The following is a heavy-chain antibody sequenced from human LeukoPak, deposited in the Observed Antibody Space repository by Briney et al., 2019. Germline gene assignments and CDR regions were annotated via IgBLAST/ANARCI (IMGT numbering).Heavy chain of an antibody. D-gene: IGHD3-22*01. V-gene: IGHV4-39*01. CDR1: GGSISRSSYY. J-gene: IGHJ4*02. Sequence: KPSETLCLTCTVSGGSISRSSYYWGWLRQPPGKGLEWIGSFYYSGSTYYNPSLKSRVTISVDTSKNQFSLKLSSVTAADTAVYYCARHLTFYYDGSGYSTHYFDYWGQVTRVTVSS. CDR3: ARHLTFYYDGSGYSTHYFDY. CDR2: FYYSGST.